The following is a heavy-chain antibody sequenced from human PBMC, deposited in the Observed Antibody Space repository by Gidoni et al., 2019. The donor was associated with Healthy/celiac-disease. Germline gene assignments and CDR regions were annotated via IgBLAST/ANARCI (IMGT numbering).Heavy chain of an antibody. V-gene: IGHV4-39*01. Sequence: QLQLQESVPGLVKPSETLSLTCTVSGGSISSSSYYWGWLRQPPGKGLEVMGSIYYSGSTYYNPSLKGQVTISVDTSKNQFSLKRSSVTAADTAVYYCATREGIYGLVGANAFDIWGQGTMVTVSS. CDR1: GGSISSSSYY. CDR3: ATREGIYGLVGANAFDI. CDR2: IYYSGST. D-gene: IGHD1-26*01. J-gene: IGHJ3*02.